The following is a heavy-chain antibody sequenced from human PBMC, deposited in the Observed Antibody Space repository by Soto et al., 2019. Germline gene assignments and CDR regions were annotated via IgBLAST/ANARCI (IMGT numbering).Heavy chain of an antibody. CDR3: ARDLGTTYDFDY. J-gene: IGHJ4*02. D-gene: IGHD1-1*01. CDR1: GFTFSSYE. Sequence: GGSLRLSCAASGFTFSSYEMNWVRQAQGKGLEWVSYISSSGSTIYYSDSVKGRFTIARDNAKNSLYLQMNSLRAEDTAVYYCARDLGTTYDFDYWGQGTLVTVSS. CDR2: ISSSGSTI. V-gene: IGHV3-48*03.